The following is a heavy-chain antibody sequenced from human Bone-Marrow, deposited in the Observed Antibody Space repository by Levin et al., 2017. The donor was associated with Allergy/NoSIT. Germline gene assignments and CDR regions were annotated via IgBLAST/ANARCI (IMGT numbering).Heavy chain of an antibody. CDR2: MYYSGTT. CDR3: ASAYTSGRQFDAFEL. CDR1: GVSISTYY. D-gene: IGHD6-19*01. J-gene: IGHJ3*01. Sequence: SETLSLTCTVSGVSISTYYWTWVRQSPRKGLEWIGYMYYSGTTRYNPSLKSRVTMSMDTSRNRFSLKLSSVTAADTAVYYCASAYTSGRQFDAFELWGRGTLVTVSS. V-gene: IGHV4-59*01.